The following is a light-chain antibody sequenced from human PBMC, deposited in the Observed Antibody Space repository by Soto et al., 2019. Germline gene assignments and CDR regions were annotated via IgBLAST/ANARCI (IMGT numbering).Light chain of an antibody. CDR1: QSVSSNF. J-gene: IGKJ1*01. V-gene: IGKV3-20*01. CDR2: GAS. CDR3: HQYSSSRRT. Sequence: PGERVTLSCRASQSVSSNFLAWYQQKPGQAPRLLIYGASNRAAGIPDRFSGSGSGTDFTLTISRLEPEDFAVYYCHQYSSSRRTFGQGTKGISN.